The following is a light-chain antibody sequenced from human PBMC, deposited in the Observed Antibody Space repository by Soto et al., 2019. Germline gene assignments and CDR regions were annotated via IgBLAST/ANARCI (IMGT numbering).Light chain of an antibody. V-gene: IGLV2-14*03. CDR3: TSYKSSSTYV. J-gene: IGLJ1*01. CDR1: SSDVGSYNY. Sequence: QSVLTQPASVSGSPGQSITIFCTGTSSDVGSYNYVSWYQQHPGRAPKLMIYDVSSRPSGVSNRFSGSKSGNTASLTISGLQAEDEADYFCTSYKSSSTYVFGTGTKVTV. CDR2: DVS.